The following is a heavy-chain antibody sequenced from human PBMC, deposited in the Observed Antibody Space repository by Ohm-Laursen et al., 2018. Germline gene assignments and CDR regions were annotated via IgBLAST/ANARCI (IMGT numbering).Heavy chain of an antibody. CDR1: GYTSTSYD. CDR2: ISAYDNNT. J-gene: IGHJ4*02. Sequence: ASVKVSCKASGYTSTSYDINWVRQATGQGLEWMGWISAYDNNTNYPQKIQGRVTMTTDASTSTAYMELRSLRSDDTAVYYCARLADSSGYSAYYFDYWGQGTLVTVSS. CDR3: ARLADSSGYSAYYFDY. V-gene: IGHV1-18*01. D-gene: IGHD3-22*01.